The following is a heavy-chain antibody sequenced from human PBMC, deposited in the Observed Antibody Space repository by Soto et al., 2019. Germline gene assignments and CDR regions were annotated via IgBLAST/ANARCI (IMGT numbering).Heavy chain of an antibody. J-gene: IGHJ6*02. V-gene: IGHV1-69*13. Sequence: SGKVSFRASGGTFSSYAISWVRQAPVQGLEWMGGIIPIFGTANYAQKFQGRVTITADESTSTAYMELSSLRSEDTAVYYCARDLGCSGGSCYNYYGMDVWGQGTKVTVSS. CDR3: ARDLGCSGGSCYNYYGMDV. CDR1: GGTFSSYA. CDR2: IIPIFGTA. D-gene: IGHD2-15*01.